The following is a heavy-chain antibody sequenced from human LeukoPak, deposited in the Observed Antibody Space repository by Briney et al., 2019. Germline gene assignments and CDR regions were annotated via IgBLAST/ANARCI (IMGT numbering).Heavy chain of an antibody. Sequence: ASVKVSCKASGYTFTGYYMHWVRQAPGQGLEWMGWINPNTGGTNYAQKFQGRVTMTRDTSISTAYMDLSRLRSDDTAVYYCARAQLWPSEYFQHWGQGTLVTVSS. J-gene: IGHJ1*01. CDR1: GYTFTGYY. CDR3: ARAQLWPSEYFQH. CDR2: INPNTGGT. V-gene: IGHV1-2*02. D-gene: IGHD5-18*01.